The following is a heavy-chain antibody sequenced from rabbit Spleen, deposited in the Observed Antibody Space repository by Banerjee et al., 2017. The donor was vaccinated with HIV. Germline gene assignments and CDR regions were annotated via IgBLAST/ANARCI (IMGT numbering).Heavy chain of an antibody. CDR3: GRGSSTMTTVITRYSLSS. J-gene: IGHJ6*01. Sequence: QQLEESGGGLVKPGASLTLTCTASGVSFSVSDYMCWVRQAPGKGLEWIACIAGSSSGFTYSATWAKGRFTCSKTSSTTVTLQLTWLTAADTAPYFCGRGSSTMTTVITRYSLSSWGPGTLVTVS. CDR2: IAGSSSGFT. CDR1: GVSFSVSDY. V-gene: IGHV1S40*01. D-gene: IGHD2-1*01.